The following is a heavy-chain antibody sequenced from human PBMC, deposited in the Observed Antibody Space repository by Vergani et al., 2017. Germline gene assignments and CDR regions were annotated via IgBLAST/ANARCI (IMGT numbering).Heavy chain of an antibody. CDR1: GYTFTGYY. Sequence: QVQLVQSGAEVKKPGASVKVSCKASGYTFTGYYMHWVRQAPGQGREWMGWINPNSGGTNYAQKFQGRVTMTRDTSISTAYMELRRLRSADKAVYYCARDLGSRGYSCYDDDLYYLDYWGQGTLVTVSS. D-gene: IGHD5-12*01. CDR2: INPNSGGT. CDR3: ARDLGSRGYSCYDDDLYYLDY. V-gene: IGHV1-2*02. J-gene: IGHJ4*02.